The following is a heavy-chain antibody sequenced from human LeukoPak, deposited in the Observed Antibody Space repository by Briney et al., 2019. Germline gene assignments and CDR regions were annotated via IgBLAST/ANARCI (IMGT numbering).Heavy chain of an antibody. D-gene: IGHD3-16*01. J-gene: IGHJ4*02. Sequence: GGPLTLFCAASGFTDSRKHKLWVRPAPGEGLEWGSIPYSGYGTLYAVSLKARFTISRDNSKNTLYLQMNSLRAEDTAVYYCATAEGENWGQGTLVTVSS. CDR1: GFTDSRKH. V-gene: IGHV3-53*01. CDR3: ATAEGEN. CDR2: PYSGYGT.